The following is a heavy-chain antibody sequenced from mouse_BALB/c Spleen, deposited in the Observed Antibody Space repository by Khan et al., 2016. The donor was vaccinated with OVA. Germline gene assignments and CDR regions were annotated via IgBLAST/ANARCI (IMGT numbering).Heavy chain of an antibody. Sequence: EVELVESGGGLVKPGGSLKLSCAASGFTLSSYAMSWVRQTPAKRLEWVATINSGGSYTYYPDSVKGRFTISRDKSKNTLYLQMSSVRSEDTAMXNCASQAIDDGYCLDAMDYWGQGTSVTVSS. CDR3: ASQAIDDGYCLDAMDY. V-gene: IGHV5-9-3*01. D-gene: IGHD2-3*01. J-gene: IGHJ4*01. CDR2: INSGGSYT. CDR1: GFTLSSYA.